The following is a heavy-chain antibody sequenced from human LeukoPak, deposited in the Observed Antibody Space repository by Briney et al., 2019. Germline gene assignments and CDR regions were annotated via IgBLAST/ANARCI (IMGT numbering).Heavy chain of an antibody. CDR3: ATWVTSGYYALDV. CDR2: IYGSGTT. D-gene: IGHD2-21*02. Sequence: SETLSLTCTVSGGSISFYYWSWIRQPPGKGLEWIGYIYGSGTTDYNPSVKSRVTISVDTSKTQFSLKLSSVTAADTAVYYCATWVTSGYYALDVWGQGTTVIVSS. V-gene: IGHV4-59*01. J-gene: IGHJ6*02. CDR1: GGSISFYY.